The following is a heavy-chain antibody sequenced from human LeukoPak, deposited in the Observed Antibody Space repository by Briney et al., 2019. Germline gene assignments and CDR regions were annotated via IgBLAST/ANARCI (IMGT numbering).Heavy chain of an antibody. CDR3: AKSWNYYDSSGDDALDI. D-gene: IGHD3-22*01. CDR1: GFTFSIYS. Sequence: GSLRLSCAASGFTFSIYSMTWVRQAPGKGLEWVANIKQDGSEKYYVDSVKGRFTISRDNAKNSLYLQMNSLRVEDTAVYYCAKSWNYYDSSGDDALDIWGQGTMVTVSS. CDR2: IKQDGSEK. V-gene: IGHV3-7*03. J-gene: IGHJ3*02.